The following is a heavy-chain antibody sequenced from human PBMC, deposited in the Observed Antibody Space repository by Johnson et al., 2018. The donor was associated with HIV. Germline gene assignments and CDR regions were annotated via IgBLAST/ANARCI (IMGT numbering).Heavy chain of an antibody. CDR2: IGYSASDT. CDR3: ARGGLGDYVVAFDI. Sequence: MLLVESGGGVVQPGRSLRLSCAASGFTFSNYAMNWVRQAPGKGLEWVSSIGYSASDTYYADSVKGRFTISRDNAKNMVYLQMNSLRAEDTAVYYCARGGLGDYVVAFDIWGQGTMVTVSS. CDR1: GFTFSNYA. J-gene: IGHJ3*02. D-gene: IGHD4-17*01. V-gene: IGHV3-21*01.